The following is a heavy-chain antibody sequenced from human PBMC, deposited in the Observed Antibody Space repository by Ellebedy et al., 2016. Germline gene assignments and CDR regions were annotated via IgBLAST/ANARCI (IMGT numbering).Heavy chain of an antibody. D-gene: IGHD2-15*01. CDR3: ARESVVVVAAYFDY. CDR1: GYTFTTFS. V-gene: IGHV1-18*04. J-gene: IGHJ4*02. CDR2: VNTFSGNT. Sequence: ASVKVSXKASGYTFTTFSITWVRQVPGQGLGWMGFVNTFSGNTKFAQKFQGRVTMTTDTSTSTAYMELRSLRSDDTAVYYCARESVVVVAAYFDYWGQGTLVTVSS.